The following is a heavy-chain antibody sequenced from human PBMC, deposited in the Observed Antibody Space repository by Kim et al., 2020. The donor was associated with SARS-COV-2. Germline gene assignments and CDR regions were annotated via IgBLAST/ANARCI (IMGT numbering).Heavy chain of an antibody. V-gene: IGHV3-30*01. J-gene: IGHJ4*02. Sequence: RFIISRDNSKNTLYLQMNSLRAEDTAVYYCARDRRYDFWSGYFSSQPLDYWGQGTLVTVSS. D-gene: IGHD3-3*01. CDR3: ARDRRYDFWSGYFSSQPLDY.